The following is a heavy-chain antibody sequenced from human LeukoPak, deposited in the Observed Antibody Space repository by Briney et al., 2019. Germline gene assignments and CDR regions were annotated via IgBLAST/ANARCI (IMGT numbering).Heavy chain of an antibody. V-gene: IGHV3-33*08. D-gene: IGHD4-17*01. CDR2: IWYDGSNK. Sequence: PGGSLRLSCAASGFTFSDYYMSWIRQAPGKGLEWVAVIWYDGSNKYYADSVKGRFTISRDNSKNTLYLQMNSLRAEDTAVYYCARDSQYGDYASYFDYWGQGTLVTVSS. CDR1: GFTFSDYY. CDR3: ARDSQYGDYASYFDY. J-gene: IGHJ4*02.